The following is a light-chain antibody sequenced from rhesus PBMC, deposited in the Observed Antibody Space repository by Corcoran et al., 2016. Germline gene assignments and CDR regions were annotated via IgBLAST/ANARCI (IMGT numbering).Light chain of an antibody. J-gene: IGKJ3*01. CDR1: QGISSY. Sequence: DIQLTQSPSSLSASVGDRVTITCRASQGISSYLAWYQQKSGKAPKLLIYDASNLQSGVPSRVSGSGAGTDFPLPLSSLQPEDFATYYCQQRNSDPFTFGPGTQLDIK. V-gene: IGKV1-38*01. CDR2: DAS. CDR3: QQRNSDPFT.